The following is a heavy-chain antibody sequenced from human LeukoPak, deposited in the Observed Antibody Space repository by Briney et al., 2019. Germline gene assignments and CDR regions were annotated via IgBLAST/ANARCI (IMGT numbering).Heavy chain of an antibody. CDR2: INQDGTEK. CDR3: AREGYDFWGVYMDV. D-gene: IGHD3-3*01. CDR1: GFTFTTYW. V-gene: IGHV3-7*01. J-gene: IGHJ6*03. Sequence: GESLRLSCAASGFTFTTYWMTWVRQAPGKGLEWVANINQDGTEKHYVDSVKGRFTISRDNAKNSLYLQMNSLRAEDTAVYYCAREGYDFWGVYMDVWGKGTTVTVSS.